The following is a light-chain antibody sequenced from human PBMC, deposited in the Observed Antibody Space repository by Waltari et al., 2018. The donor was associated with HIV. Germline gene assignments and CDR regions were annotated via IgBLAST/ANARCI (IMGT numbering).Light chain of an antibody. J-gene: IGLJ2*01. V-gene: IGLV2-14*03. CDR1: SSDVGSYDY. Sequence: QSALTQPASVSGSPGQSITLSCLGSSSDVGSYDYVSLYQHHPGKAPKLLIYDVTHRPSGISARFSGSKSGNTASLTISGLQADDEADYYCGSYTTTSTLGVFGGGTKLTVL. CDR3: GSYTTTSTLGV. CDR2: DVT.